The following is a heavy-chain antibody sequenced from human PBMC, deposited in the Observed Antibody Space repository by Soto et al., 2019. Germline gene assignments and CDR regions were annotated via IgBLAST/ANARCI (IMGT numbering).Heavy chain of an antibody. V-gene: IGHV4-59*01. CDR3: ARGVGPVQYSSSWYYFDY. CDR1: GGSISSYY. J-gene: IGHJ4*02. Sequence: QVQLQESGPGLVKPSETLSLTCTVSGGSISSYYWSWIRQPPGKGLEWIGYIYYSGSTNYNPSLKSRVTISVDTSKNQFSLKLSPVTAADTAVYYCARGVGPVQYSSSWYYFDYWGQGTLVTVSS. D-gene: IGHD6-13*01. CDR2: IYYSGST.